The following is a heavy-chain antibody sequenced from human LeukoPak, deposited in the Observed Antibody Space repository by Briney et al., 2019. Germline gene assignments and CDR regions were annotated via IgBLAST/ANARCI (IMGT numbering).Heavy chain of an antibody. V-gene: IGHV4-61*02. CDR1: GVSITSGSYY. D-gene: IGHD3-16*01. CDR2: VHSSGDI. Sequence: AQTLSLTCSVSGVSITSGSYYWGWIRQSAGKGLEWIGRVHSSGDIYHNAAFRSRAAVSGNASKNQFSLQLNSVTAADTAVYYCARGASPKDAVFFDYWGQGALITVSS. J-gene: IGHJ4*02. CDR3: ARGASPKDAVFFDY.